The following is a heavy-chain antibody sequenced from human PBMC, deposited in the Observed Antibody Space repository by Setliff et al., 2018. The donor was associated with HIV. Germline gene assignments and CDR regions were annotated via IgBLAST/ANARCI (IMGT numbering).Heavy chain of an antibody. CDR2: IYPGDSDS. CDR1: GYTFANYW. Sequence: PGESLKISCQGSGYTFANYWIGWVRQMPGKGLEWMGIIYPGDSDSRDSPSFQGQVIISADKSLSTAYLQWSGLKASDTAIYYCARGLGVRGRGDVFDIWGQGTMVTVSS. CDR3: ARGLGVRGRGDVFDI. V-gene: IGHV5-51*01. J-gene: IGHJ3*02. D-gene: IGHD3-16*01.